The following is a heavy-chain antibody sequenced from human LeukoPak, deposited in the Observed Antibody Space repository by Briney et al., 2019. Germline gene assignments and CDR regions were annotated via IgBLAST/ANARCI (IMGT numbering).Heavy chain of an antibody. D-gene: IGHD2-2*02. V-gene: IGHV4-59*11. CDR3: ARDARYCSSTSCYTSFDP. J-gene: IGHJ5*02. CDR2: IYYSGST. CDR1: GGSISSHY. Sequence: SETLSLTCTVSGGSISSHYWSWIRQPPGKGLEWIGYIYYSGSTNYNPSLKSRVTISVDTSKNQFSLKLSPVTAADTAVYYCARDARYCSSTSCYTSFDPWGQGTLVTVSS.